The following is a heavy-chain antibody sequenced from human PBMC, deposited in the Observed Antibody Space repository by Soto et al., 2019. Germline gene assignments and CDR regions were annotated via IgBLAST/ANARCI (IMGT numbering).Heavy chain of an antibody. CDR1: GFTFRNQW. J-gene: IGHJ3*02. CDR2: INGDGTRA. Sequence: EVQLEESGGGSVQLGESLRVFCVASGFTFRNQWMHWVRQVPGKGLVWVCRINGDGTRASYADFVKGRFTISRDNAQNLLFRQLNSLRVDDTGVYHCARGGAAGRGDAIDIWGPGTTVAVSS. CDR3: ARGGAAGRGDAIDI. V-gene: IGHV3-74*01. D-gene: IGHD3-10*01.